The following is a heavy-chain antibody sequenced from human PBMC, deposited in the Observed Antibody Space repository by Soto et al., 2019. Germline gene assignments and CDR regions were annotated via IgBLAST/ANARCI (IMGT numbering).Heavy chain of an antibody. V-gene: IGHV4-34*01. CDR2: INHSGST. D-gene: IGHD2-15*01. J-gene: IGHJ4*02. CDR3: ARVGGGRTGY. Sequence: QVQLQQWGAGLLKPSETLSLTCAVYGGSFSGYYWSWIRQPPGKGLEWIGEINHSGSTNYNPSLTSRVPISVDTSKNQFSLKLSSVTAADTAVYYCARVGGGRTGYWGQGTLVTVSS. CDR1: GGSFSGYY.